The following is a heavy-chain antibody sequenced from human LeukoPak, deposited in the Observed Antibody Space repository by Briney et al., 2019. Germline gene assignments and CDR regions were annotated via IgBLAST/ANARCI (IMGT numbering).Heavy chain of an antibody. CDR3: ARLKYSSGWYGFDY. CDR1: GGSISSSSYY. CDR2: IYYSGGT. V-gene: IGHV4-39*01. D-gene: IGHD6-19*01. J-gene: IGHJ4*02. Sequence: SETLSLTCTVSGGSISSSSYYWGWIRQPPGKGLEWIGSIYYSGGTYYNPSLKSRVTISVDTSKNQFSLKLSSVTAADTAVYYCARLKYSSGWYGFDYWGQGTLVTVSS.